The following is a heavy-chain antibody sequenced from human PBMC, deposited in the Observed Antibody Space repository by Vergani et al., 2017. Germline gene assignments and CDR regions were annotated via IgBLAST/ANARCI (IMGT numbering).Heavy chain of an antibody. Sequence: QVQLVESGGGVVQPGRSLRLSCAASGFTFSDYYMSWIRQAPGKGLEWVSYISSSSSYTNYADSVKGRFTISRDNAKNSLYLQMNSLRAEDTAVYYCARDVGGSYQEFDYWGQGTLVTVSS. CDR2: ISSSSSYT. J-gene: IGHJ4*02. CDR1: GFTFSDYY. V-gene: IGHV3-11*06. CDR3: ARDVGGSYQEFDY. D-gene: IGHD1-26*01.